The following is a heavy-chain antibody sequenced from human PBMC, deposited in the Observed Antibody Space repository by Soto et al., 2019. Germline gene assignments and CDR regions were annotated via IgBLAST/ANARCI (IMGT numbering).Heavy chain of an antibody. V-gene: IGHV1-8*01. CDR3: ARAHDSGDVDY. D-gene: IGHD4-17*01. Sequence: QVQLVQSGAEVKEPGASVKVSCKSSGYIFSSYDINWVRQATGQGLEWMGSVNPNSGNTLYAQKFQGRVTMTRSTSISTAYMELSSLRFDDTAVYYCARAHDSGDVDYWGQGTLVTVSS. J-gene: IGHJ4*02. CDR1: GYIFSSYD. CDR2: VNPNSGNT.